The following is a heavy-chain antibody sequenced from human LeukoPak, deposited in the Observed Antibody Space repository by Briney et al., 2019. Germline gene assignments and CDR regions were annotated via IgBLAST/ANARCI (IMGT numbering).Heavy chain of an antibody. J-gene: IGHJ4*02. CDR2: ISSNGGST. CDR1: GFTVSSNY. V-gene: IGHV3-64*01. CDR3: ARVGSDYIGYFDY. D-gene: IGHD4-11*01. Sequence: GGSLRLSCAASGFTVSSNYMSWVRQAPGKGLEYVSAISSNGGSTYYANSVKGRFTISRDNSKNTLYLQMGSLRAEDMAVYYCARVGSDYIGYFDYWGQGTLVTVSS.